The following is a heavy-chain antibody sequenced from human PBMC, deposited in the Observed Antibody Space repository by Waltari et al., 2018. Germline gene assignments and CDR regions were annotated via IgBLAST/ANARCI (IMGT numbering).Heavy chain of an antibody. D-gene: IGHD2-2*03. Sequence: EVQLVESGGGLVQPGGSLRLSCAASGFTLRHYWMHWFRQAPGKGLVWVSRIDMVGRTTSYADSVKGRLTISRDNAKNTVYLQMDFLRDEDTAMYHCTRVEVGSAGTFDVWGQGTMVTVSS. V-gene: IGHV3-74*01. CDR1: GFTLRHYW. J-gene: IGHJ3*01. CDR2: IDMVGRTT. CDR3: TRVEVGSAGTFDV.